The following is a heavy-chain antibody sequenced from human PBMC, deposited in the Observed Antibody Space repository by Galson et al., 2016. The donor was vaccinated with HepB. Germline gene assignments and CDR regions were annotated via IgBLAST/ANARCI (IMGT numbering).Heavy chain of an antibody. CDR1: GYTFTTFN. V-gene: IGHV1-8*01. D-gene: IGHD6-19*01. J-gene: IGHJ5*02. CDR3: ARGSPYSSGWSPGWWFDP. CDR2: MDPNNGHI. Sequence: SVKVSCKASGYTFTTFNIHWVRQATGQGLEWMGWMDPNNGHIGYARKFQGRVTMTRDTSVSTAYMELSSLRPEDTAVYFCARGSPYSSGWSPGWWFDPWGQGTLVTVSS.